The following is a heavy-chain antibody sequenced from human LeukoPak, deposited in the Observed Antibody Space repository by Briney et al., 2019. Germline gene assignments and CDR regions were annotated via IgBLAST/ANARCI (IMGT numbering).Heavy chain of an antibody. CDR1: GFPFSGYS. CDR2: MRILSGIT. D-gene: IGHD6-6*01. V-gene: IGHV3-21*01. Sequence: PGGSLRLSCAGSGFPFSGYSVNWVRQTPGKGLEWVSSMRILSGITYYAEPVKGRFTVSRDNAKNLLHLQMNSLRVEDTAIYYCAREFEYSTSGAGYWGEGTLVTVSS. CDR3: AREFEYSTSGAGY. J-gene: IGHJ4*02.